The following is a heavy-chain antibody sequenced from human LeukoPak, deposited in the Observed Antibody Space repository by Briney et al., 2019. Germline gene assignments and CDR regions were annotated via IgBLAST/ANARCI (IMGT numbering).Heavy chain of an antibody. J-gene: IGHJ5*02. CDR3: ARADCPSSTCYLRRSWFDP. CDR1: GFSLASYD. Sequence: GESLRLSCAASGFSLASYDMNWVRQAPGNGLDWVSSISFSSTYIYDRASVKGRFTISRDNAKNSLYLEMNNLRDEDTAVYYCARADCPSSTCYLRRSWFDPWGQGTLVTVSS. D-gene: IGHD2-2*01. V-gene: IGHV3-21*06. CDR2: ISFSSTYI.